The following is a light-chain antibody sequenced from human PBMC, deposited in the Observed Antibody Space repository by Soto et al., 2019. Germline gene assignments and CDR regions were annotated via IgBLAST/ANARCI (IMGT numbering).Light chain of an antibody. Sequence: QSALTQPASVSGSPGQSITISCTGPSRNVGGNNYVSWNQQHPGKAPKLMIYEVSNRPSGVSNRFSGSKSGNTASLTISGLQAEDEADYYCSSYTSSRTLVFGGGTQLTVL. V-gene: IGLV2-14*01. CDR1: SRNVGGNNY. J-gene: IGLJ2*01. CDR3: SSYTSSRTLV. CDR2: EVS.